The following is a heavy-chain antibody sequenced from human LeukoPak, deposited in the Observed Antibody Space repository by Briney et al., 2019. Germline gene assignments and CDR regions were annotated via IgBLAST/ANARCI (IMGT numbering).Heavy chain of an antibody. J-gene: IGHJ4*02. D-gene: IGHD2-2*02. CDR1: GFTFSSYG. Sequence: HPGGSLRLSCAASGFTFSSYGMHWVRQAPGKGLEWVAFIRYDGSNKYYADSVKGRFTISRDNSKNTLYLQMNSLRAEDTAVYYCAKGPYCSSTSCYTSGSYFDYWGQGTLVTVSS. V-gene: IGHV3-30*02. CDR2: IRYDGSNK. CDR3: AKGPYCSSTSCYTSGSYFDY.